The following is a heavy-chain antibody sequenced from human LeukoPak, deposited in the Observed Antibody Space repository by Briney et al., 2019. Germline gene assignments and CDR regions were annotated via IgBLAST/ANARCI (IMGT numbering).Heavy chain of an antibody. CDR3: AKSWNYYDSSGDDALDI. CDR1: GFTFSSYA. CDR2: ISGSGSST. Sequence: GGSLRLSCAASGFTFSSYAMSWVRQAPGKGLEWVSAISGSGSSTYYADSVKGRFTISRDNSKNTLYLQMNSLRVEDTAVYYCAKSWNYYDSSGDDALDIWGQGTMVTVSS. J-gene: IGHJ3*02. D-gene: IGHD3-22*01. V-gene: IGHV3-23*01.